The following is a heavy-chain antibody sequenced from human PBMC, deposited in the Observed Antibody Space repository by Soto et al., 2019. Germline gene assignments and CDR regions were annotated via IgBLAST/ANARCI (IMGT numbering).Heavy chain of an antibody. CDR3: ARLTGYDAFDI. J-gene: IGHJ3*02. CDR2: IYSGGST. CDR1: GFTVSSNY. Sequence: GGSLRLSCAASGFTVSSNYMSWVRQAPGKGLEWVSVIYSGGSTYYADSVKGRFTISRDNSKNTLYLQMNSLRAEDTAVYYCARLTGYDAFDIWGQGTIGTVS. D-gene: IGHD7-27*01. V-gene: IGHV3-53*01.